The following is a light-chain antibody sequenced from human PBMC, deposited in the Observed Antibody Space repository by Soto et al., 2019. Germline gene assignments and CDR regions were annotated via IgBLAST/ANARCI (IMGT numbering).Light chain of an antibody. CDR2: KAS. J-gene: IGKJ4*01. V-gene: IGKV1-5*03. CDR1: QTIRSW. CDR3: QQADTFPLT. Sequence: DIQVTPSAAPLSGTEGDRVTITCRASQTIRSWLAWYQQKPGKAPKLLIYKASTLKSGVPSRFSGSGSGTEFTLTIISLQPDDFATYYCQQADTFPLTSGAGTNV.